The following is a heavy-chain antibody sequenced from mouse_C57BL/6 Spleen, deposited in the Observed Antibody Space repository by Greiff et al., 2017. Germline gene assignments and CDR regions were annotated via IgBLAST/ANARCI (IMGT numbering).Heavy chain of an antibody. D-gene: IGHD4-1*01. V-gene: IGHV1-64*01. Sequence: QVQLQQPGAELVKPGASVKLSCKASGYTFTSYWMHWVKQRPGQGLEWIGMIHPNSGSTNYNEKFKSKATLTVDKSSSTAYMQRSSLTSEDSAVYYCARRGLTGTYYAMDYWGQGTSVTVSS. CDR3: ARRGLTGTYYAMDY. J-gene: IGHJ4*01. CDR2: IHPNSGST. CDR1: GYTFTSYW.